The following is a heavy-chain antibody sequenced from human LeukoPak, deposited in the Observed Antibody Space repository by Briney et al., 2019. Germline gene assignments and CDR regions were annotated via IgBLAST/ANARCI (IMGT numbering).Heavy chain of an antibody. Sequence: AGGSLRLSCAASGFTFSDFWMNWVRQAPGKGLEWVASIEQDGSEKYYVDSVKGRFSISRDNAKNSLHLQMNSLRAEDTAVYYCARDHTVDGLVFDYWGQGILVTVSS. J-gene: IGHJ4*02. CDR1: GFTFSDFW. CDR3: ARDHTVDGLVFDY. D-gene: IGHD6-19*01. V-gene: IGHV3-7*01. CDR2: IEQDGSEK.